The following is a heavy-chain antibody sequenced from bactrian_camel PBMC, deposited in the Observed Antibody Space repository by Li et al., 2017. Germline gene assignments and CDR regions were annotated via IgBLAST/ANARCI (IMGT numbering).Heavy chain of an antibody. CDR1: GSTYSSNC. V-gene: IGHV3S1*01. CDR2: IYTGGGST. J-gene: IGHJ6*01. Sequence: VQLVESGGGLVQPGGSLRLSCAASGSTYSSNCMGWFRQAPGKEREGVAAIYTGGGSTYYDDSVKGRFTISQDNSKNTVYLQMNMLKPEDTAVYYCATAPRGLFTAVVATCSQPFGWWGRGTQVTVS. CDR3: ATAPRGLFTAVVATCSQPFGW. D-gene: IGHD2*01.